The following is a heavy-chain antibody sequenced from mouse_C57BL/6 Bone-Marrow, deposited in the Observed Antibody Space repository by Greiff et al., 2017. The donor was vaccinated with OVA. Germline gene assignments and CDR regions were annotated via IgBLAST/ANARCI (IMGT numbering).Heavy chain of an antibody. V-gene: IGHV14-2*01. CDR1: GFNIKDYY. J-gene: IGHJ1*03. Sequence: VQLQQSGAELVKPGASVKLSCTASGFNIKDYYMHWVKQRPEQGLEWIGRIDPEDGDTKYAPKFQGKATITADTSSNTAYLQLSSLTSEDTAVYYCAFPYCYSGGEWYFDVWGTGTTLTVSS. D-gene: IGHD1-1*02. CDR3: AFPYCYSGGEWYFDV. CDR2: IDPEDGDT.